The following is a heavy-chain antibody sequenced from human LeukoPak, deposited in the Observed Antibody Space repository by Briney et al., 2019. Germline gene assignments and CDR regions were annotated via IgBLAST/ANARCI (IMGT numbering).Heavy chain of an antibody. CDR1: GYSFTSYW. J-gene: IGHJ4*02. V-gene: IGHV5-51*01. D-gene: IGHD3-9*01. CDR3: ARSPVALTGEDY. CDR2: IYPGGSDT. Sequence: GESLKISCKGSGYSFTSYWIGWVRQLPGKGLEWRGIIYPGGSDTRYSPSFQGQVTVSADKSISTAYLQWSSLKASDTAMYYCARSPVALTGEDYWGQGTLVTVSS.